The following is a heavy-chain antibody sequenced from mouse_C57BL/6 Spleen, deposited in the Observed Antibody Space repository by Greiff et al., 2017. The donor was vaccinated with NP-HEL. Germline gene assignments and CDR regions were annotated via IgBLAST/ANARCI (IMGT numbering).Heavy chain of an antibody. Sequence: VQLQQSGPELVKPGASVKISCKASGYAFSSSWMNWVKQRPGKGLEWIGRIYPGDGDTNYNGKFKGKATLTADKSSSTAYMQLSSLTSEDSAVYFCAAYGSSYLFAYWGQGTLVTVSA. V-gene: IGHV1-82*01. J-gene: IGHJ3*01. D-gene: IGHD1-1*01. CDR2: IYPGDGDT. CDR3: AAYGSSYLFAY. CDR1: GYAFSSSW.